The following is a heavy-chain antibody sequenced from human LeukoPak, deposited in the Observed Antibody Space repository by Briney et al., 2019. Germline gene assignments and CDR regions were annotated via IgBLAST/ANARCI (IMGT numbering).Heavy chain of an antibody. V-gene: IGHV3-33*06. CDR2: IWYDGSNK. CDR1: GFTFSSYG. J-gene: IGHJ6*04. Sequence: GRSLRLSCAASGFTFSSYGMHWVRQAPGKGLEWVAVIWYDGSNKYYADSVKGRFTISRDNSKNTLCLQMNSLRAEDTAVYYCAKPRPPLVGALDVWGKGTTVTVSS. CDR3: AKPRPPLVGALDV. D-gene: IGHD1-26*01.